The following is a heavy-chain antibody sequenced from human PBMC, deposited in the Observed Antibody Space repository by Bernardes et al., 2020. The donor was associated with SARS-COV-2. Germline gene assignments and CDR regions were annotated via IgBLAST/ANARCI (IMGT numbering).Heavy chain of an antibody. Sequence: SETLSLTCTVSDGSTSSPSYYWGWIRQPPGKGLEWIGSIYYTGSTYYNPSLRSRVTISLHTSKNELSLKVNSVTAGDTAVYYCARHPVPVSEYLFDYWGQGTLVTVSS. V-gene: IGHV4-39*01. CDR3: ARHPVPVSEYLFDY. D-gene: IGHD2-2*01. J-gene: IGHJ4*02. CDR2: IYYTGST. CDR1: DGSTSSPSYY.